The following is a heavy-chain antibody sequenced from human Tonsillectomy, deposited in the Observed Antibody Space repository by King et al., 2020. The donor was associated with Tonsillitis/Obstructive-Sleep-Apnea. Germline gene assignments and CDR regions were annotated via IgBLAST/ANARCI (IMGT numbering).Heavy chain of an antibody. CDR3: AGRIAVAGTYYFDY. CDR1: GGSISSSNW. V-gene: IGHV4-4*02. CDR2: IYHSGST. Sequence: VQLQESGPGLVKPSGTLSLTCAVSGGSISSSNWWSWVRQPPGKVLEWIGEIYHSGSTNYNPSLKSRVTISVDKSKNHFSLKLGSVTAADTAVYYCAGRIAVAGTYYFDYWGQGTLVTVSS. D-gene: IGHD6-19*01. J-gene: IGHJ4*02.